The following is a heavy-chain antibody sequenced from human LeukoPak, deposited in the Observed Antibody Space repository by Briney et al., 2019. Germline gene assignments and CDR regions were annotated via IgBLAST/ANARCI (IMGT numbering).Heavy chain of an antibody. J-gene: IGHJ4*02. CDR2: IWYDGSNK. V-gene: IGHV3-33*03. CDR1: GFTFSSYG. Sequence: GGSLRLSCAASGFTFSSYGMHWVRQAPGKGLEWVAVIWYDGSNKYYADSVKGRFTISRDKSKNTLYLQMNSLRAEDTAVYYCAKGFPYCTNGVCPYYFDYWGQGTLVTVSS. D-gene: IGHD2-8*01. CDR3: AKGFPYCTNGVCPYYFDY.